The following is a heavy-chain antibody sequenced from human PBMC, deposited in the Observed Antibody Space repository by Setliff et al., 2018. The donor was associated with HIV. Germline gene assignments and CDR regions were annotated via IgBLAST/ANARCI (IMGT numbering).Heavy chain of an antibody. D-gene: IGHD2-8*02. V-gene: IGHV4-39*01. J-gene: IGHJ4*02. Sequence: ETLSLTCTVSGGSINSRSYYWAWIRQPPGKGLEWVASIYFSGTPYYNPSLKNRVTISVDTSKNQFSLKLGSVTAADTAVYYCARRGMWSYETGGNPTATFDYWGQGVLVTVSS. CDR3: ARRGMWSYETGGNPTATFDY. CDR1: GGSINSRSYY. CDR2: IYFSGTP.